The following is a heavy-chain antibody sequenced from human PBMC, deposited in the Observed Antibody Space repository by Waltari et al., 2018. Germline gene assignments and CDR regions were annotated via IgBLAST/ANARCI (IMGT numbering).Heavy chain of an antibody. Sequence: QLQLQESGPGLVKPSETLSLTCTVSGGPISSSSYYWGWIRQPPGKGLEWIGSIYYSGRTYTNPSCTSRVTISVDTSKNQFSLKLSSVTAADTAVYYCARVEGWFDPWGQGTLVTVSS. J-gene: IGHJ5*02. CDR2: IYYSGRT. CDR1: GGPISSSSYY. V-gene: IGHV4-39*07. CDR3: ARVEGWFDP.